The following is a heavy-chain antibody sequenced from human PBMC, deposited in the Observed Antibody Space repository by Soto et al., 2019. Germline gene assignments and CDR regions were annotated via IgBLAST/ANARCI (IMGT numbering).Heavy chain of an antibody. J-gene: IGHJ5*02. CDR1: GFTFSSHW. CDR3: ARGLVRIDP. V-gene: IGHV3-74*01. Sequence: PGGSLRLSCAASGFTFSSHWMHWVRQDPGKGLVWVSGVNADGSSTTYVDSVKGRFTISRDNAKNTLFLQMNSLRAEDTAVYYCARGLVRIDPWGQGTLVTVSP. D-gene: IGHD3-16*02. CDR2: VNADGSST.